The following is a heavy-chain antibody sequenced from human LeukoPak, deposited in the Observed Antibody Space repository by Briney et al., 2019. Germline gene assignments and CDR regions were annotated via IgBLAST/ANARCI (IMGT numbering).Heavy chain of an antibody. Sequence: LSGGSLRLSCAASGFTFDDYAMHWVRQAPGKGLEWVSGISWNSGSIGYADSVKGRFTISRDNAKNSLYLQINSLRAEDTALYYCAKDQRYSSSPSYYYYGMDVWGQGTTVTVSS. J-gene: IGHJ6*02. CDR2: ISWNSGSI. CDR3: AKDQRYSSSPSYYYYGMDV. CDR1: GFTFDDYA. D-gene: IGHD6-13*01. V-gene: IGHV3-9*01.